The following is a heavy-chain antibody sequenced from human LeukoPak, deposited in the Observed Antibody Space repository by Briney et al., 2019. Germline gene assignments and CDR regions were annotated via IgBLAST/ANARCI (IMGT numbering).Heavy chain of an antibody. V-gene: IGHV3-30*18. J-gene: IGHJ3*02. D-gene: IGHD2-21*02. CDR3: AKGRVPGTVTATYVAFDI. CDR2: ISYDGTNK. CDR1: ELIFSSYG. Sequence: GGSLRLSCAASELIFSSYGMHWVRQAPGKGLEWVAVISYDGTNKYYADSVKGRFTISRDNSKNTLYLQMNSLRVEDSAVYFCAKGRVPGTVTATYVAFDIWGQGTMVTASS.